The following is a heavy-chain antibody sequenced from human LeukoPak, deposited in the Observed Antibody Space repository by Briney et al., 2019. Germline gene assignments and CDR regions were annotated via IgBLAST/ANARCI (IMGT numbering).Heavy chain of an antibody. CDR2: MYYSGNA. CDR1: GGSISSYY. Sequence: SETLSLTCNVSGGSISSYYWSWIRQPPGKGLEWIGYMYYSGNANYNPSLKSRVTTSVDSSKNQFSLKLSSVTAADTAVYYCARHTLVGARNAFDIWGQGTMVTVSS. CDR3: ARHTLVGARNAFDI. J-gene: IGHJ3*02. D-gene: IGHD1-26*01. V-gene: IGHV4-59*08.